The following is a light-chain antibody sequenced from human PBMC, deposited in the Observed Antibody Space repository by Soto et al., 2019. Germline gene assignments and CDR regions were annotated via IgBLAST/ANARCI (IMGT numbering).Light chain of an antibody. V-gene: IGKV1-5*03. CDR1: QSISSW. CDR2: KAS. Sequence: DIQMTQSPSTLSASVGDRVTITCRASQSISSWLAWYQQKPGKAPKLLIYKASSLESGVPSRFSGSGSGTEFTLTISSLQPDDFATYSCQQYNTLWTFGQGTKV. J-gene: IGKJ1*01. CDR3: QQYNTLWT.